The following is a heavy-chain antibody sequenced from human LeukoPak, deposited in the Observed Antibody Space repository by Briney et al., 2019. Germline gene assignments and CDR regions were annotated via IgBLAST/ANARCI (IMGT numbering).Heavy chain of an antibody. Sequence: GGSLRLSCAASGFTFSSYAMSWVRQAPGKGLEWVSAISGSGGSTYYADSVKGRFTISRDNSKNTLYLQTNSLRAEDTAVYYCAKELGPYDSSGYYYVRGGIFDYWGQGTLVTVSS. CDR2: ISGSGGST. CDR1: GFTFSSYA. D-gene: IGHD3-22*01. J-gene: IGHJ4*02. CDR3: AKELGPYDSSGYYYVRGGIFDY. V-gene: IGHV3-23*01.